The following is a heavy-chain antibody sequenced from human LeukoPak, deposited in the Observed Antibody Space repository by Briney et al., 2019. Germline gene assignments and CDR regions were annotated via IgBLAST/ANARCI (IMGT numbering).Heavy chain of an antibody. CDR3: ARHEAQDFDY. V-gene: IGHV4-39*01. J-gene: IGHJ4*02. Sequence: PSETQSLTCTVSGGSISSSNYYWGWIRQPPGKGLEWIGSIYYSGTTYYSSSLKSRVIISVDTSKNQFSLKLSSVTAIDTAVYYCARHEAQDFDYWGQGTLVTVSS. CDR1: GGSISSSNYY. CDR2: IYYSGTT.